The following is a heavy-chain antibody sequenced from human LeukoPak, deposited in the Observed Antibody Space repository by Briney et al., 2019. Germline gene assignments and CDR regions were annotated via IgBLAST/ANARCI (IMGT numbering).Heavy chain of an antibody. CDR3: ARDWNDYGDYEPLDY. CDR2: ISSNGGST. CDR1: GFTFSSYA. J-gene: IGHJ4*02. D-gene: IGHD4-17*01. Sequence: GGSLRLSCSASGFTFSSYAMHWVRQAPGKGLEYVSAISSNGGSTYYADSVKGRFTISRDNSKNSLYLQMNSLRAEDTAVYYCARDWNDYGDYEPLDYWGQGTLVTVSS. V-gene: IGHV3-64*04.